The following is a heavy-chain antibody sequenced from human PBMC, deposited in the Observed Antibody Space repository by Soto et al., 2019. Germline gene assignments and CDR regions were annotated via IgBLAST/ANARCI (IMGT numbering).Heavy chain of an antibody. Sequence: PGGSLRLSCAASGFTFSSYGMHWVRQAPGKGLEWVAVISYDGSNKYYADSVKGRFTISRDNSKNTLYLQMNSLRAEDTAVYYCAKDNNPVGIAVAGSQIDYWGQGTLVTVSS. CDR3: AKDNNPVGIAVAGSQIDY. CDR2: ISYDGSNK. D-gene: IGHD6-19*01. J-gene: IGHJ4*02. V-gene: IGHV3-30*18. CDR1: GFTFSSYG.